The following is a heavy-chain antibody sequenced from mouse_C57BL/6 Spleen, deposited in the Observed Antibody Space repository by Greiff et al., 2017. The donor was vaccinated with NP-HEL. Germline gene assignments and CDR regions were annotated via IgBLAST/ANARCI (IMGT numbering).Heavy chain of an antibody. CDR2: INPSNRGT. D-gene: IGHD1-1*01. CDR3: ARESYYYGSSPYAMDY. V-gene: IGHV1-53*01. Sequence: VQLQQPGTELVKPGASVKLSCKASGYTFTSYWMHWVKQRPGQGLEWIGNINPSNRGTNYNEKFKSKATLTVDKSSSTAYMQLSSLTSEDSAVYYCARESYYYGSSPYAMDYWGQGTSVTVSS. CDR1: GYTFTSYW. J-gene: IGHJ4*01.